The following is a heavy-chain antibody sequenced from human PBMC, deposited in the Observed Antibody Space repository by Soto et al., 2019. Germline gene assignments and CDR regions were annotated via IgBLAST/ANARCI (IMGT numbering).Heavy chain of an antibody. J-gene: IGHJ4*02. CDR2: IIPLFGTA. CDR3: ARLIGEGYSGTYALDY. Sequence: QVQLVQSGAEVKKPGSSVKVSCKASGGTFNNYAISWVRQAPGQGLEWMGGIIPLFGTANYVQKFEGRVTITADKSTDSVYMELSSLKSEDTAVYYCARLIGEGYSGTYALDYWGQGTLVTVSS. CDR1: GGTFNNYA. V-gene: IGHV1-69*06. D-gene: IGHD1-26*01.